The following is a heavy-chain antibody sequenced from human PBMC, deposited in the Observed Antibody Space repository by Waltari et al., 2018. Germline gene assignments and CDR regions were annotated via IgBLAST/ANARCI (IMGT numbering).Heavy chain of an antibody. J-gene: IGHJ4*02. Sequence: QVQLVQSGAEVKKPGASVKVSCKASGNTFTGYYMHWVRQAPGQGLEWMGWINPNSGGTNYAQKFQGRVTMTRDTSISTAYMELSRLRSDDTAVYYCASVLSGTSGWYYAGDYWGQGTLVTVSS. CDR2: INPNSGGT. CDR3: ASVLSGTSGWYYAGDY. CDR1: GNTFTGYY. V-gene: IGHV1-2*02. D-gene: IGHD6-19*01.